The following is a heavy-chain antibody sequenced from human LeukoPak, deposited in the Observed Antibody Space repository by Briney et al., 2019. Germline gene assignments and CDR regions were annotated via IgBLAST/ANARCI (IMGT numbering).Heavy chain of an antibody. CDR3: AQELASNIRSFDV. CDR2: ISPYNGNT. CDR1: GYTFSNYG. V-gene: IGHV1-18*01. J-gene: IGHJ3*01. Sequence: ASVKVSCKASGYTFSNYGISWVRQAPGQGLEWMGWISPYNGNTKYTQKFQGRVTMTTDTSTSTAYMELRSLRSDDTAAYYCAQELASNIRSFDVWGQGTRVTVSS. D-gene: IGHD2/OR15-2a*01.